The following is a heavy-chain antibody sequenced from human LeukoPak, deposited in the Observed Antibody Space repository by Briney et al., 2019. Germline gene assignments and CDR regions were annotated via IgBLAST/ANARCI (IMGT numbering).Heavy chain of an antibody. CDR2: IYYSGST. Sequence: SETLSLTCTVSGGSISSYYWSWIRQPPGKGLEWIGYIYYSGSTNYNLSLKSRVTISVDTSKNQFSLKLSSVTAADTAVYYCARIAVAGPADYWGQGTLVTVSS. CDR1: GGSISSYY. J-gene: IGHJ4*02. D-gene: IGHD6-19*01. CDR3: ARIAVAGPADY. V-gene: IGHV4-59*01.